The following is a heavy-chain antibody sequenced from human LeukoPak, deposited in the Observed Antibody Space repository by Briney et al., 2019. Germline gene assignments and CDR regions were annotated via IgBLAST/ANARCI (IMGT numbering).Heavy chain of an antibody. Sequence: GGSLRLSCAASGFTFSSYGMHWVRQAPGKGLEWVAVISYDGSNKYYADSVKGRFTISRDNSKNTLYLQMNSLRAEDTAVYYCAKQRRSSWYSPFDYWGQGTLVTVSP. CDR3: AKQRRSSWYSPFDY. CDR2: ISYDGSNK. V-gene: IGHV3-30*18. D-gene: IGHD6-13*01. CDR1: GFTFSSYG. J-gene: IGHJ4*02.